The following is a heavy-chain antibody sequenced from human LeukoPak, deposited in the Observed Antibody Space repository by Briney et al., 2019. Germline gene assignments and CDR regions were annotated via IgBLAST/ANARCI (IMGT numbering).Heavy chain of an antibody. J-gene: IGHJ5*02. CDR3: AREDSSEDWFDP. D-gene: IGHD3-22*01. CDR2: IYYSGST. V-gene: IGHV4-59*01. CDR1: GGSITDYH. Sequence: SETLSLTCTVSGGSITDYHWTWIRQPPGKGLEWIGYIYYSGSTNYNPSLKSRVTISVDTSKNQFSLKLSSVTAADTAVYYCAREDSSEDWFDPWGQGTLVTVSS.